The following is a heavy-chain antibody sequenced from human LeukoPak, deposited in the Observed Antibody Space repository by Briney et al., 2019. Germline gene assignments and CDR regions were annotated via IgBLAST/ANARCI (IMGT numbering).Heavy chain of an antibody. D-gene: IGHD1-26*01. CDR2: ISGSGGST. V-gene: IGHV3-23*01. CDR3: TRRATPSATYYYYYGMDV. CDR1: GFTFSSYA. J-gene: IGHJ6*02. Sequence: PGGSLRLSCAASGFTFSSYAMSWVRQAPVKGLEWVSAISGSGGSTYYADSVKGRFTISRDNSKNTLYLQMNSLRAEDTAVYYCTRRATPSATYYYYYGMDVWGQGTTVTVSS.